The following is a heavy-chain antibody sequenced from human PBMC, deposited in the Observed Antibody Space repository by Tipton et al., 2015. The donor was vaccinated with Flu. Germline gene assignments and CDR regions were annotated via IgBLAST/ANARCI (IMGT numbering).Heavy chain of an antibody. J-gene: IGHJ5*02. CDR2: INPNSGGT. CDR3: ARDRRDGRYPGEWFDP. D-gene: IGHD3-16*02. V-gene: IGHV1-2*04. CDR1: GYTFTGYY. Sequence: QLVQSGAEVKKPGASVKVSCKASGYTFTGYYMHWVRQAPGQGLEWMGWINPNSGGTNYAQKFQGWVTMTTDISTSTVYMELRSLRSDDTATYYCARDRRDGRYPGEWFDPWGQGTLVTVSS.